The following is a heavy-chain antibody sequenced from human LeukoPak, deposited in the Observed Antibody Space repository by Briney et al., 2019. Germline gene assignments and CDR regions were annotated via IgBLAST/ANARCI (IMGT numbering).Heavy chain of an antibody. CDR3: AGPGVVAASIDAFDI. CDR1: GYSFTSYW. J-gene: IGHJ3*02. V-gene: IGHV5-10-1*01. Sequence: GESLKISCKGSGYSFTSYWISWVRAMPGKVLEWMGRIDPSDSYTNYSPSFQGHGTISADKSISTAYLQWSSLKASDTAMYYCAGPGVVAASIDAFDIWGQGTMVTVSS. CDR2: IDPSDSYT. D-gene: IGHD2-15*01.